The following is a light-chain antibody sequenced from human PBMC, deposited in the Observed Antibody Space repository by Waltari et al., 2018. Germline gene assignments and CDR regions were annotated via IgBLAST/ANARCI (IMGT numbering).Light chain of an antibody. CDR2: DVN. CDR3: CSYTITNTYV. V-gene: IGLV2-14*03. Sequence: QSALTQPASVSGSPGQSITISCPGTRSDVGAYNCVSWYQQHPGKAPRLIIYDVNNRPSGVSTRFSGSKSGSTASLTISGLQAEDESDYYCCSYTITNTYVFGTGTKVTVL. CDR1: RSDVGAYNC. J-gene: IGLJ1*01.